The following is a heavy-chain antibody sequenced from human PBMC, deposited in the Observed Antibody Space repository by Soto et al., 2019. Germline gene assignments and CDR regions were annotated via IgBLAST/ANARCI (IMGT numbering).Heavy chain of an antibody. CDR1: GFSFSSYE. CDR2: ISDGGGAI. V-gene: IGHV3-48*03. CDR3: ARDIGGGNWFDP. J-gene: IGHJ5*02. Sequence: EVQLVESGGGLVQPGGSLRLSCAASGFSFSSYEMNWVRQAPGKGLEWVSYISDGGGAIHYADSVKGRFTVSRDNAKSSLYLQMISLRAEDTALYYCARDIGGGNWFDPWGQGTLVTVSS. D-gene: IGHD1-26*01.